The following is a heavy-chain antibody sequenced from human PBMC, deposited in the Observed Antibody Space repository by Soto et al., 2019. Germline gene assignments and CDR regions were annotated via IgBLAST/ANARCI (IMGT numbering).Heavy chain of an antibody. V-gene: IGHV3-23*01. D-gene: IGHD3-3*01. CDR3: AKIDFWSPPQPHQN. CDR2: ISGSGGSI. CDR1: GFTFSSYA. Sequence: PGGSLRLSCAASGFTFSSYAMSWVRQAPGKGLEWVSAISGSGGSIYYADSVKGRFTISRDNSKNTLYLQMNSLRAEDTAVYYCAKIDFWSPPQPHQNWGQGTLVTVSS. J-gene: IGHJ4*02.